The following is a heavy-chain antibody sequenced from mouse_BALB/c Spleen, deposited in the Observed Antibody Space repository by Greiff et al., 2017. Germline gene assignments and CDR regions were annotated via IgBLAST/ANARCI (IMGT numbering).Heavy chain of an antibody. V-gene: IGHV1-14*01. Sequence: EVQLVESGPELVKPGASVKMSCKASGYTFTSYVMHWVKQKPGQGLEWIGYINPYNDGTKYNEKFKGKATLTSDKSSSTAYMELSSLTSEDSAVYYCARWGTTGVDYAMDYWGQGTSVTVSS. D-gene: IGHD1-1*01. CDR3: ARWGTTGVDYAMDY. CDR1: GYTFTSYV. CDR2: INPYNDGT. J-gene: IGHJ4*01.